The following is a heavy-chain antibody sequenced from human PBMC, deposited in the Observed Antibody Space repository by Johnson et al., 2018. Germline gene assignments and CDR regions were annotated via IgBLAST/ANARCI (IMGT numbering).Heavy chain of an antibody. V-gene: IGHV3-21*01. CDR3: AKDSGSGYSNYYYYMDG. Sequence: VQLVESGGGLVKPGGSLRLSCAASAITFSPYTMNWVRQAPGKGLEWISSISSSSTYIYSADSVQGRFTISRDNSKNTLYLQMNSLRPDDTAVYYCAKDSGSGYSNYYYYMDGWGKGTTVTVSS. CDR1: AITFSPYT. J-gene: IGHJ6*03. CDR2: ISSSSTYI. D-gene: IGHD3-22*01.